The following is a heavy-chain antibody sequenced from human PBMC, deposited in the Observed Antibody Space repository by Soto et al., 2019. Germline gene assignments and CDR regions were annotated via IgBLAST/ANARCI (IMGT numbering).Heavy chain of an antibody. D-gene: IGHD4-17*01. CDR2: IYYSGST. CDR3: ALSQNDYGDYDGVYYGMDV. CDR1: GGSISSSSYY. Sequence: PSETLSLTCTVSGGSISSSSYYWGWIRQPPGKGLEWIGSIYYSGSTYYNPSLKSRVTISVDTSKNQFSLKLSSVTAADTAVYYCALSQNDYGDYDGVYYGMDVWGQGTTVTV. V-gene: IGHV4-39*01. J-gene: IGHJ6*02.